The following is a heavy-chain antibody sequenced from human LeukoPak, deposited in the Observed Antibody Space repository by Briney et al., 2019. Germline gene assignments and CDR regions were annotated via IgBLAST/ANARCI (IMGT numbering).Heavy chain of an antibody. CDR2: IYHSGST. CDR3: ARDDDFWSGYYRR. Sequence: SQTLSLTCTVSGGSISSGGHYWSWIRQPPGKGLEWIGYIYHSGSTYYNPSLKSRVTISVDTSKNQFSLKLSSVTAADTAVYYCARDDDFWSGYYRRWGQGTLVTVSS. D-gene: IGHD3-3*01. J-gene: IGHJ4*02. V-gene: IGHV4-30-2*01. CDR1: GGSISSGGHY.